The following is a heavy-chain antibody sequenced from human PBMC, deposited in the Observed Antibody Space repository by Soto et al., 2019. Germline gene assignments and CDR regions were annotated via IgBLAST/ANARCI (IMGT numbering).Heavy chain of an antibody. Sequence: VKLVESGGGLVQPGVSLRLTCAASGFTISGNAMNWVRQAPGRGLVWISYISSSSTNIHYADSVRGRFTISRETANNSLYLPTHSLRDEDTAVYRCASYLSWGSKLFYAMDVRGKATTVNLSS. CDR3: ASYLSWGSKLFYAMDV. J-gene: IGHJ6*04. D-gene: IGHD3-16*01. CDR2: ISSSSTNI. V-gene: IGHV3-48*02. CDR1: GFTISGNA.